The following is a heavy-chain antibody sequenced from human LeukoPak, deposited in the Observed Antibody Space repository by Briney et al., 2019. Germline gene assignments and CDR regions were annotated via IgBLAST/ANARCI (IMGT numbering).Heavy chain of an antibody. J-gene: IGHJ4*02. CDR2: ISGSGGNT. Sequence: GGSLRLSCVASGFIFSNYAMSWVRQSPGKGLEWVSGISGSGGNTYYADSVKGRFTISRDNAKNSLYLQMNSLRAEDTAVYYCARDPEWGALDYWGLGTLVTVSS. CDR1: GFIFSNYA. D-gene: IGHD3-16*01. CDR3: ARDPEWGALDY. V-gene: IGHV3-23*01.